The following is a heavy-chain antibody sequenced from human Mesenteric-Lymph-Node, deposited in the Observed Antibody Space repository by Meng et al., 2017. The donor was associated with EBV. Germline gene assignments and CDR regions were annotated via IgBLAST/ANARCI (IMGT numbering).Heavy chain of an antibody. V-gene: IGHV1-8*02. D-gene: IGHD3-10*01. CDR3: ARSGLYVDY. Sequence: QVQLVQSGAEVKKPGASVKVSCKASGYSFTSYDINWVRQAPGQGLGWMGWMNPNSGDTGFAQKFEGRVTMTRDVSTGTAYMEVTRLRSEDTAVYFCARSGLYVDYWGQGSLVTVSS. J-gene: IGHJ4*02. CDR2: MNPNSGDT. CDR1: GYSFTSYD.